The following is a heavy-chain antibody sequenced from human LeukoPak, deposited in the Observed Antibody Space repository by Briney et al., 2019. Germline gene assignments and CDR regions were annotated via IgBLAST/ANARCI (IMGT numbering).Heavy chain of an antibody. Sequence: PSETLSLTCTVSGGSISTYYWSWIRQPPGKGLEWIGEINHSGSTNYNPSLKSRVTISVDTSKNQFSLKLSSVTAADTAVYYCARGRLYYDFWSGYFFDYWGQGTLVTVSS. D-gene: IGHD3-3*01. CDR1: GGSISTYY. V-gene: IGHV4-34*01. J-gene: IGHJ4*02. CDR2: INHSGST. CDR3: ARGRLYYDFWSGYFFDY.